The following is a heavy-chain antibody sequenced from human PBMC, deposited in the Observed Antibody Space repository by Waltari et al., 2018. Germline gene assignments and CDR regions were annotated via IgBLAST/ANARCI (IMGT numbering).Heavy chain of an antibody. V-gene: IGHV3-74*01. Sequence: QLEESGGGLVQPGGSLRLSCAASGFTFSLYWRHWVRQSPGKGLVWVSRIQTDGSNIDYADAVKGRFPISRDNAKNTVYLQMNRLRAEDTAVYYCAAGGGIDFLGQGTLVTVSS. CDR1: GFTFSLYW. CDR2: IQTDGSNI. CDR3: AAGGGIDF. J-gene: IGHJ4*02. D-gene: IGHD3-16*01.